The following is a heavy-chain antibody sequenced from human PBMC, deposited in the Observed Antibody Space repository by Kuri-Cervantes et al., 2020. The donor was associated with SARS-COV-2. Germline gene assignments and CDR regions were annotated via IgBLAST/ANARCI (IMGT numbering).Heavy chain of an antibody. CDR2: ISGDGGST. Sequence: GGSLRLSCAASGFTFDDYAMHWVRQAPGKGLEWVSLISGDGGSTYYADSVKGRFTISRDNAKNSLYLQMNSLRAEDTAVYYCARAAAGGFDYWGQGTLVTVSS. J-gene: IGHJ4*02. V-gene: IGHV3-43*02. CDR1: GFTFDDYA. D-gene: IGHD6-13*01. CDR3: ARAAAGGFDY.